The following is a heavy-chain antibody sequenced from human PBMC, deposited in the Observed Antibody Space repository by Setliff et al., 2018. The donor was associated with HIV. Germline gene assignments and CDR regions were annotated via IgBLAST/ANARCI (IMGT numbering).Heavy chain of an antibody. CDR2: INSDGSST. V-gene: IGHV3-74*01. Sequence: PGGSLRLSCAASGVTFSRYWMHWVRQAPGKGLAWVSRINSDGSSTSYADSVKGRFTISRDNSKNTLYLQMNSLRADDTAVYYFARDKVANYYGSGIDYWGQGTLVTVSS. CDR3: ARDKVANYYGSGIDY. J-gene: IGHJ4*02. D-gene: IGHD3-10*01. CDR1: GVTFSRYW.